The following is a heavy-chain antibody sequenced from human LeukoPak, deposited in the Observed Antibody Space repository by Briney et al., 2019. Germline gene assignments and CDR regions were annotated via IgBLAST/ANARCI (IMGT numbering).Heavy chain of an antibody. D-gene: IGHD3-22*01. CDR2: ISAYNGNT. CDR3: ARNPYYYDSSGYYPRGPYYYYYTDV. Sequence: ASVKVSCKASGYTFTSYGISWVRQAPGQGLEWMGWISAYNGNTNYAQKLQGRVTMTTDTSTSTAYMELRSLRSDDTAVYYCARNPYYYDSSGYYPRGPYYYYYTDVWGKGTTVTVSS. V-gene: IGHV1-18*01. CDR1: GYTFTSYG. J-gene: IGHJ6*03.